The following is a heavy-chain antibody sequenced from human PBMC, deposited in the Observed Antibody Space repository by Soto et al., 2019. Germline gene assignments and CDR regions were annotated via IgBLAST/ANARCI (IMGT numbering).Heavy chain of an antibody. Sequence: EVQLLESGGGLVQPGGSLRLSCAASGFTFSSYAMSWVRQAPGKGLEWVSAISGSGGSTYYADSVKGRFTISRDNSKNTQNQQKNSQIAEDTVVDYCANQSLRWRFLVWDSGVYYYYGMDVWGQGTTVTVSS. V-gene: IGHV3-23*01. CDR3: ANQSLRWRFLVWDSGVYYYYGMDV. CDR2: ISGSGGST. CDR1: GFTFSSYA. J-gene: IGHJ6*02. D-gene: IGHD3-3*01.